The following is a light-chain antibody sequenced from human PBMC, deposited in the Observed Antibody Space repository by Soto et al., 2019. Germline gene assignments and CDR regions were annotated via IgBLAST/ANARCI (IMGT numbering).Light chain of an antibody. CDR1: SSNIGRNT. V-gene: IGLV1-44*01. J-gene: IGLJ7*01. CDR3: AAWDDSLNGVV. CDR2: GYN. Sequence: QSVLTQPPSASGTPGQRVTISCSGSSSNIGRNTVNWYHQLPGTAPKLLIYGYNQQPSGVPDRFSGSKSGTSASLAITGLQSEDEADYYCAAWDDSLNGVVFGGGTQLTVL.